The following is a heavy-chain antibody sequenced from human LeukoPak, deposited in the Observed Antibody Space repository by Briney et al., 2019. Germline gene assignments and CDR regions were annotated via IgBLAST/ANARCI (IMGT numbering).Heavy chain of an antibody. CDR3: ATERSGYGYAFDY. D-gene: IGHD3-16*01. Sequence: GRSLRLSCATSGLTFSSYGMHWVRQAPGKGLEWVAVIWTDGTGKYYADSVKGRFTISRDNSENTLYLQMNSLTAEDTAVYYCATERSGYGYAFDYWGQGSLVTVSS. J-gene: IGHJ4*02. CDR1: GLTFSSYG. V-gene: IGHV3-33*03. CDR2: IWTDGTGK.